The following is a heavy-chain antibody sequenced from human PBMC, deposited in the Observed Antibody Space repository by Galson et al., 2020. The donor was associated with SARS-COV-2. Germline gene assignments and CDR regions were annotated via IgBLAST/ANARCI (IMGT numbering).Heavy chain of an antibody. D-gene: IGHD3-3*01. CDR1: DASFSGYS. CDR3: ALQYYDFWMDV. J-gene: IGHJ6*02. CDR2: INYRGSA. V-gene: IGHV4-34*01. Sequence: PSETLSLTCAVYDASFSGYSWTWIRQTPGKGLEWIGKINYRGSANYNPSLKSRVSISVDTSKNQFSLKLSSVTAADTAIYYCALQYYDFWMDVWGQGTTVTVSS.